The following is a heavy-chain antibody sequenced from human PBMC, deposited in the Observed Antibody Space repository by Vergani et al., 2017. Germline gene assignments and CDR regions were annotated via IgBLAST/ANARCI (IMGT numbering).Heavy chain of an antibody. CDR3: ARPGSSSWYQVSWYFDL. CDR2: IYHSGST. V-gene: IGHV4-38-2*01. D-gene: IGHD6-13*01. J-gene: IGHJ2*01. Sequence: QVQLQESGPGLVKPSETLSLTCAVSGYSISSGYYWGWIRQPPGKGLEWIGGIYHSGSTYYSPSLKSRVTISVDTSKNQFSLKLSSVTAADTAVYYCARPGSSSWYQVSWYFDLWGRGTLVTVSS. CDR1: GYSISSGYY.